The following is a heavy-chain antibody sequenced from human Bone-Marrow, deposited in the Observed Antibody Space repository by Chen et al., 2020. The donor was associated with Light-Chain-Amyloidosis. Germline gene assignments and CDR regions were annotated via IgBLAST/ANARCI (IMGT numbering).Heavy chain of an antibody. J-gene: IGHJ4*02. CDR3: ARPSASYYDSSGYYAQDY. CDR1: GYSFTSYW. Sequence: EVQLVQSGAEVKKPGESLKISCKGSGYSFTSYWIGWVRQMPGKGLEWMGIIYPGDSDTRYSPSFQGQVTISADKSISTAYLQWSSLKASDTAMYYCARPSASYYDSSGYYAQDYWGQGTLVTVSS. V-gene: IGHV5-51*01. D-gene: IGHD3-22*01. CDR2: IYPGDSDT.